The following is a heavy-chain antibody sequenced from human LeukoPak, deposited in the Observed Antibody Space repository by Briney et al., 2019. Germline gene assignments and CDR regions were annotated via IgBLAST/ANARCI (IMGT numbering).Heavy chain of an antibody. V-gene: IGHV3-48*01. J-gene: IGHJ3*01. CDR2: IISSGSVI. Sequence: GSLRLSCAGSGFTFSSYSMNWVRQAPGKGLEWVSYIISSGSVIYYADSVKGRFTISRDNAKNSLSLQMNSLRAEDTAVYYCARSSYSSSSSVWGQGTMVTVSS. D-gene: IGHD6-6*01. CDR1: GFTFSSYS. CDR3: ARSSYSSSSSV.